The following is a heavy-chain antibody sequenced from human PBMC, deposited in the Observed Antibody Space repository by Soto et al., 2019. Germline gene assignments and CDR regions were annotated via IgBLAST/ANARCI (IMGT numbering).Heavy chain of an antibody. CDR3: ARHGAIYSNSWYDFDY. Sequence: PSETLSLTCAVYGGSFSGYYWSWIRQPPGKGLEWIGEINHSGSTNYNPSLKSRVTISVDTSKNQFSLKLSSVTAADTAVYYCARHGAIYSNSWYDFDYWGQGTLVTVSS. CDR2: INHSGST. CDR1: GGSFSGYY. D-gene: IGHD5-18*01. J-gene: IGHJ4*02. V-gene: IGHV4-34*01.